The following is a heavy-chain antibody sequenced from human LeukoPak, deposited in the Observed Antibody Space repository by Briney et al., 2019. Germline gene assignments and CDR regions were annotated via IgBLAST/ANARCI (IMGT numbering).Heavy chain of an antibody. CDR3: AKGITMVRPHGYYFDY. CDR1: GFTFSSYA. V-gene: IGHV3-23*01. CDR2: ISGSGGST. Sequence: PGGSLRLSCAASGFTFSSYAMSWVRQAPGKGLEWVSAISGSGGSTYYADSVKGRFTISRDNSKNTLYLQMNSLRAEDTAVYYCAKGITMVRPHGYYFDYWGQGTLVTVSS. J-gene: IGHJ4*02. D-gene: IGHD3-10*01.